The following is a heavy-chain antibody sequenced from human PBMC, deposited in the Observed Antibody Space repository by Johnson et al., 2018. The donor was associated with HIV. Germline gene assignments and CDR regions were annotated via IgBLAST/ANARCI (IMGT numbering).Heavy chain of an antibody. CDR2: ISYDGSNK. Sequence: QMLLVESGGGVLQPGRSLGLSCTASGFTFSRNAMHWVRQAPGKGLEWVAVISYDGSNKYYADSVKGRFTISRDNSKNTLYLQMNSLRAEDTAVYYCAREGGIRGPSPVDAFDIWGQGTMVTVSS. J-gene: IGHJ3*02. D-gene: IGHD3-16*01. CDR3: AREGGIRGPSPVDAFDI. CDR1: GFTFSRNA. V-gene: IGHV3-30-3*01.